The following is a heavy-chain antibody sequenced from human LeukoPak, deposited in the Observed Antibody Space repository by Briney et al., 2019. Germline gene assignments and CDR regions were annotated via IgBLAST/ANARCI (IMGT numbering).Heavy chain of an antibody. V-gene: IGHV3-21*01. J-gene: IGHJ3*02. CDR2: ISSSSSYI. CDR3: AREILPPEWELRDRMAFDI. D-gene: IGHD1-26*01. CDR1: GFTFSSYS. Sequence: PGGSLRLCCAASGFTFSSYSMNWVRQAPGKGLEWVSSISSSSSYIYYADSVKGRFTISRDNAKNSLYLQMNSLRAEDTAVYYCAREILPPEWELRDRMAFDIWGQGTMVTVSS.